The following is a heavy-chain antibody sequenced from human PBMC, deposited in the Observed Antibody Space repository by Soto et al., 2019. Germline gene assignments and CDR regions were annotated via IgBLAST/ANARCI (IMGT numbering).Heavy chain of an antibody. D-gene: IGHD3-22*01. CDR1: GYTFTSYG. V-gene: IGHV1-18*04. J-gene: IGHJ4*02. Sequence: ASVKVSCKASGYTFTSYGISWVRQAPGQGLEWMGWISAYNGNTNYAQKLRGRVTMTTDTSTSTAYMELRSLRSDDTAVYYCARDIVYYYDSSGYIFDCWGQGTLVTVSS. CDR3: ARDIVYYYDSSGYIFDC. CDR2: ISAYNGNT.